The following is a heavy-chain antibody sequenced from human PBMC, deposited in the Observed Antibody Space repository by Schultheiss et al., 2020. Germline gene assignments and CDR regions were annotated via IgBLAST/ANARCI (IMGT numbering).Heavy chain of an antibody. CDR1: GFTFSSYE. CDR2: ISSSGSTI. Sequence: GGSLRLSCAASGFTFSSYEINWVRQAPGKGLEWVSYISSSGSTIFYADSVKGRFTISRDNTKKSLYLQMNSLRAEDTAVYYCARVWQQVLDIWGQGTMVTVSS. J-gene: IGHJ3*02. V-gene: IGHV3-48*03. D-gene: IGHD6-13*01. CDR3: ARVWQQVLDI.